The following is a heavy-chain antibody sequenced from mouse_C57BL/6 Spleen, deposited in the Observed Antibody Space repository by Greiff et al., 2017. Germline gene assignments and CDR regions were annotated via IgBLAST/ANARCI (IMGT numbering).Heavy chain of an antibody. CDR1: GYTFTSYG. CDR3: ARSKVLLRLAMDY. V-gene: IGHV1-81*01. Sequence: QVHVKQSGAELARPGASVKLSCKASGYTFTSYGISWVKQRTGQGLEWIGEIYPRSGNTYYNEKFKGKATLTADQSSSTAYMELRSLTSEDSAVYFCARSKVLLRLAMDYGGQGTSVTVSS. D-gene: IGHD1-2*01. CDR2: IYPRSGNT. J-gene: IGHJ4*01.